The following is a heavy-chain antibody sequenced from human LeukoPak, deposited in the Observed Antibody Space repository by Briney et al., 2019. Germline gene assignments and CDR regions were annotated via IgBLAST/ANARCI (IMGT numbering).Heavy chain of an antibody. CDR2: MNPNSGNT. Sequence: ASVKVSCKASGYTFTSYDINWVRQATGQGLEWMGWMNPNSGNTGYAQKFQGRVTMTRNTSISTAYMELSSLRSEDTAVYYCARGLGDYCSSTSCYLKDDYWGQGTLVTASS. CDR3: ARGLGDYCSSTSCYLKDDY. CDR1: GYTFTSYD. J-gene: IGHJ4*02. D-gene: IGHD2-2*01. V-gene: IGHV1-8*01.